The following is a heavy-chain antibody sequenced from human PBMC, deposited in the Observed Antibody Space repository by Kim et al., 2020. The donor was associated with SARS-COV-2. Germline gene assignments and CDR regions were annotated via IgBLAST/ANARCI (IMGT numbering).Heavy chain of an antibody. Sequence: GGSLRLSCATSGFIFSDYYMSWIRQAPGKGLEWISYISSGITYTNYADSVKGRFTISRDNAKNSLYLEMNSLRAEDTSVYYCSRDGGRWIIDHWGLGTLVTVSS. CDR2: ISSGITYT. J-gene: IGHJ1*01. CDR3: SRDGGRWIIDH. D-gene: IGHD3-16*01. V-gene: IGHV3-11*05. CDR1: GFIFSDYY.